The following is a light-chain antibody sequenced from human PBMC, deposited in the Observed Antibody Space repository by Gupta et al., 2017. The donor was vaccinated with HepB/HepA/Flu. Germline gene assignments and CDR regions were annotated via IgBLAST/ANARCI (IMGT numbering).Light chain of an antibody. J-gene: IGLJ1*01. CDR1: SSDVGGYNY. CDR2: DVS. Sequence: QSALTQPASVSGSPGQSITISCTGTSSDVGGYNYVSWYQQNPGKAPKLMIYDVSNRPSGVSNRFSGSKSGNTASLTISGLQAEDEADYYCSSYTSSSTLHYVFGTGTKVTVL. CDR3: SSYTSSSTLHYV. V-gene: IGLV2-14*01.